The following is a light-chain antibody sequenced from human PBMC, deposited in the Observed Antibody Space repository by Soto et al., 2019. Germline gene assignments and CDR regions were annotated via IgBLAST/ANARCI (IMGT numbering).Light chain of an antibody. CDR2: GAS. Sequence: EIVMTQSPATLSVSPGERATLSCRASQSVSGNLAWYQQKPGQAPRLLIYGASTGATGIPARFSGSGSGTELTLTISSLQSEDFSVYYCQQYNNCPRTFGQGTKVEIK. CDR1: QSVSGN. CDR3: QQYNNCPRT. V-gene: IGKV3-15*01. J-gene: IGKJ1*01.